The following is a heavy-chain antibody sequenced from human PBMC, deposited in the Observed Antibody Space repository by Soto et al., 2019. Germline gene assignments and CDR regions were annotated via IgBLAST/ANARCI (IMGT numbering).Heavy chain of an antibody. V-gene: IGHV3-15*01. CDR3: TTDIVVVTAIPPFDY. D-gene: IGHD2-21*02. J-gene: IGHJ4*02. CDR1: GFTFSNAR. CDR2: IKSKTDGGTT. Sequence: GGSLRLSCAASGFTFSNARMSWVRQAPGKGLEWVGRIKSKTDGGTTDYAAPVKGRFTISRDDSKNTLYLQMNSLKTEDTAVYYCTTDIVVVTAIPPFDYWGQGTLVTVSS.